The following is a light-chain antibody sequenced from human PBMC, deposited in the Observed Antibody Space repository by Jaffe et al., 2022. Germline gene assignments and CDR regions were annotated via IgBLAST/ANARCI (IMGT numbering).Light chain of an antibody. J-gene: IGLJ3*02. CDR3: SAYTGNFIWV. CDR1: SNDVGGSNY. V-gene: IGLV2-8*01. CDR2: EVI. Sequence: QSALIQPPSASGSPGQSVAISCTGTSNDVGGSNYVSWYQQHPGKAPKLMISEVIKRPSGVPDRFSGSKSGNTASLTISGLQAEDEADYYCSAYTGNFIWVFGGGTKLTVL.